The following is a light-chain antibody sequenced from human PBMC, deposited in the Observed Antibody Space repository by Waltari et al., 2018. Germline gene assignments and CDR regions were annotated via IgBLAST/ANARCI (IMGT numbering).Light chain of an antibody. V-gene: IGKV1-NL1*01. CDR3: QQYYSTLLT. CDR1: QGISNS. J-gene: IGKJ4*01. CDR2: AAS. Sequence: DLQMTQSPASLSASVGDRLTITCRASQGISNSLAWYQQKPGKAPKLLLYAASRLESGVPSRFSGSGSGTDYTLTISSLQPEDFATDYCQQYYSTLLTFGGGTKVEIK.